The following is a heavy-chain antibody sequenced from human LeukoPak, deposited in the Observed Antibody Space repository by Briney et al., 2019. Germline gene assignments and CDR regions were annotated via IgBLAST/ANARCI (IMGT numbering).Heavy chain of an antibody. V-gene: IGHV3-21*01. CDR2: ISSSSSYI. D-gene: IGHD3-9*01. J-gene: IGHJ4*02. CDR1: GFTFSSYS. CDR3: ARDGVEDYDILTGYYFPYYFDY. Sequence: PGGSLRLSCAASGFTFSSYSMNWIRQAPGKGLEWVSSISSSSSYIYYADSVKGRFTISRDNAKNSLYLQMNSLRAEDTAVYYCARDGVEDYDILTGYYFPYYFDYWGQGTLVTVSS.